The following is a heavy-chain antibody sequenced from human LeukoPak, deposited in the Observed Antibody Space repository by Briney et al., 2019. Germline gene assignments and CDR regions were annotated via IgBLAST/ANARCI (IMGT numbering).Heavy chain of an antibody. V-gene: IGHV3-30*02. D-gene: IGHD6-13*01. J-gene: IGHJ3*02. CDR1: GFTFSSYG. CDR2: IRYDGSNK. CDR3: AKNQNAAGVDAFDI. Sequence: GGSLRLSCAASGFTFSSYGMHWVRQAPGKGLEWVAFIRYDGSNKYYADSVKGRFTISRDNSKNTLYLQMNSLRAEDTAVYYYAKNQNAAGVDAFDIWGQGTMVTVSS.